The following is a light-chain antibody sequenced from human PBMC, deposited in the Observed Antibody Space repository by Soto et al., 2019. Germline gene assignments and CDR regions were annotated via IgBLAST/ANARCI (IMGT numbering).Light chain of an antibody. J-gene: IGLJ2*01. V-gene: IGLV9-49*01. CDR2: VGTGGIVG. CDR1: SGYSNYK. Sequence: QAVLPQPPSASASLGASVTLTCTLSSGYSNYKVDWYQQGPGKGPRFVMRVGTGGIVGSKGDGIPDRFSVLGSGLNRYLTIKNIQEEDESDYHCGADHGSGSNFAVVFGGGTKLTVL. CDR3: GADHGSGSNFAVV.